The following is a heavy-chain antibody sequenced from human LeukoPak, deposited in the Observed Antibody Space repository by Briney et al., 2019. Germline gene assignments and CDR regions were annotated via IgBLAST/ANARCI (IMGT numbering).Heavy chain of an antibody. J-gene: IGHJ4*02. CDR3: ARDLHCSGGSCYSGLHY. D-gene: IGHD2-15*01. Sequence: QPGGSLRLSCAASGFTFSNFAMHWVRQAPGKGLEWVSVISYDGSYKYYADSVKGRFTISRDNSKNTLYLQMNSLRPEDTAVYYCARDLHCSGGSCYSGLHYWGQGTLVTVSS. V-gene: IGHV3-30*04. CDR2: ISYDGSYK. CDR1: GFTFSNFA.